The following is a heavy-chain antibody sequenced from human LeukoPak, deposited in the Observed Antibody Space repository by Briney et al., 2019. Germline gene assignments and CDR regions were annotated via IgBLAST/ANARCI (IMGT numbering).Heavy chain of an antibody. CDR1: AFTFSSNW. Sequence: GGSLRLSCAASAFTFSSNWMHWVRQAPGKGLVWLSRINSAGSDVGSADSVRGRFPISGDNAKNTVCLQMNSLRAEDSAVYYCARDPGSDQRDWYFDLWGRGTLVTVSS. D-gene: IGHD6-25*01. V-gene: IGHV3-74*01. J-gene: IGHJ2*01. CDR3: ARDPGSDQRDWYFDL. CDR2: INSAGSDV.